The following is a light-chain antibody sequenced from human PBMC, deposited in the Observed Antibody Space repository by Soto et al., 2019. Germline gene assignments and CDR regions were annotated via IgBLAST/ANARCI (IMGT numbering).Light chain of an antibody. Sequence: DIQMTQSPSSRSASVGDRVTITCRASQSISSYLNWYQQKPGKAPKLLIYAASSLQSGVPSRFSGSGSGTDFTLTISSLQPEDFATYYCQQSYSTPITFGQGTRLEI. V-gene: IGKV1-39*01. CDR3: QQSYSTPIT. CDR2: AAS. CDR1: QSISSY. J-gene: IGKJ5*01.